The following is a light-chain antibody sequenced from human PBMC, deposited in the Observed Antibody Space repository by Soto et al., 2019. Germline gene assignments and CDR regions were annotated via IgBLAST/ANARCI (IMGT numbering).Light chain of an antibody. CDR3: QQYYTTPRT. J-gene: IGKJ1*01. CDR2: WAS. Sequence: DIVMTQSPDSLAVSLGERATINCKSSQSVLYSPNNRNYLAWYQQKPGHPPKLLINWASTRESGVPDRISGSGSGTDFTLTISSLQADDVALYYCQQYYTTPRTFGQGTKVEIK. V-gene: IGKV4-1*01. CDR1: QSVLYSPNNRNY.